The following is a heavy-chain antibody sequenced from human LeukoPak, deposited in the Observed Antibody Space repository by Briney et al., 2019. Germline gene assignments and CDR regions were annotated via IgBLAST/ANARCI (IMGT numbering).Heavy chain of an antibody. J-gene: IGHJ6*02. CDR3: AREEGMDV. CDR2: ISAYNGNT. CDR1: GYTFINYD. V-gene: IGHV1-18*01. Sequence: ASVTVSCKASGYTFINYDIRWVRQAPGQGLEWMGWISAYNGNTNYAQKFQGRVTMTTDTSTSTAYMELRSLRSDDTAVYYCAREEGMDVWGQGTTVTVSS.